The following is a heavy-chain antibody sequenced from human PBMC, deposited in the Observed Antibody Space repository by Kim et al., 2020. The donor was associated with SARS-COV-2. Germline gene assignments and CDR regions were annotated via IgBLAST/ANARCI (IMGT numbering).Heavy chain of an antibody. Sequence: SETLSLTCTVSGGPISSFYWSWIRQPPGKGLEWVGYIHYSGSTNYNPSLKSRVTISVDTSKNQFSLKLTSVPAADTAVYYCARAGYYYDSSGYKWFDPWGQGTLVTVSS. CDR1: GGPISSFY. V-gene: IGHV4-59*01. J-gene: IGHJ5*02. CDR3: ARAGYYYDSSGYKWFDP. CDR2: IHYSGST. D-gene: IGHD3-22*01.